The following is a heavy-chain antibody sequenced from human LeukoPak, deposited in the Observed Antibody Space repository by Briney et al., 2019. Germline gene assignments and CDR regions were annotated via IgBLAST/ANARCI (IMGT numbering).Heavy chain of an antibody. J-gene: IGHJ5*02. CDR3: ARTFGVVPDFDP. V-gene: IGHV4-30-2*01. CDR2: IYHSGST. CDR1: GGSISSGGYS. D-gene: IGHD3-3*01. Sequence: SETLSLTCAVSGGSISSGGYSWSWIRQPPGKGLEWIGYIYHSGSTYYNPSLKSRVTMSVDRSKNQFSLKLSSVTAADTAVYYCARTFGVVPDFDPWGQGTLVTVSS.